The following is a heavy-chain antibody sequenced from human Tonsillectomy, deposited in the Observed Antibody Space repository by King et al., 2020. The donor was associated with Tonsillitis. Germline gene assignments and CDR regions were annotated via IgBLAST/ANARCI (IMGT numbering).Heavy chain of an antibody. V-gene: IGHV4-34*01. CDR1: GGSFSGYY. D-gene: IGHD6-19*01. CDR2: INHSGST. J-gene: IGHJ6*03. CDR3: ARRSVAGTKKHYYMDV. Sequence: VQLQQWGAGLLKPSETLSLTCAVYGGSFSGYYWSWIRQPPGKGLEWIGEINHSGSTNYNPSLKSRVTISVATSKNQFSLKLSSVTAPDTAVYYCARRSVAGTKKHYYMDVWGKGTTVTVSS.